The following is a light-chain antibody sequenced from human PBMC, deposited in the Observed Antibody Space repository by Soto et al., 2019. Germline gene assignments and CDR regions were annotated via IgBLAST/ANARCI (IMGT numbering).Light chain of an antibody. J-gene: IGLJ1*01. V-gene: IGLV1-51*01. CDR3: GSWDSSLSAYV. CDR2: DDN. Sequence: QSVLTQPPSVSAAPGQKVTISCSGSSSNIGGNSVSWYQQLQGTAPKLLIYDDNKRPLGIPDRFSGSKSGTSATLGITGFQTGDEADYYCGSWDSSLSAYVFGTGTKVTVL. CDR1: SSNIGGNS.